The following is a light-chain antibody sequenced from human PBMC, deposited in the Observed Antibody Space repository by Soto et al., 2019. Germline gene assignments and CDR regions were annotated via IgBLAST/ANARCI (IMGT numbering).Light chain of an antibody. CDR1: QSVSSSY. CDR3: QPYGSSSWA. Sequence: TRSPGTLSLSPGERATLSCRASQSVSSSYLACYQQKPGQAPRLLIYGASSRATGIPDRFSGSGSGTDFTLTISRLEPEDFAVYYCQPYGSSSWAFGQGTKVDSK. V-gene: IGKV3-20*01. CDR2: GAS. J-gene: IGKJ1*01.